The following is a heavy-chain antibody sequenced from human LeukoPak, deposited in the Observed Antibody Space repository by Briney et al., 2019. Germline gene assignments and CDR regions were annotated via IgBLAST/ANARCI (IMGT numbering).Heavy chain of an antibody. CDR2: INPDSGDT. V-gene: IGHV1-2*02. D-gene: IGHD1-26*01. CDR3: ARETINSGTYSEALDY. Sequence: GASVKVSCKASGYTFTGYYMYWVRQPPGQGLEWMGWINPDSGDTNYAQKFQGRVTMTRDTSISTAYMELSSLTSDDTAIYYCARETINSGTYSEALDYWGQGTLVTVSS. CDR1: GYTFTGYY. J-gene: IGHJ4*02.